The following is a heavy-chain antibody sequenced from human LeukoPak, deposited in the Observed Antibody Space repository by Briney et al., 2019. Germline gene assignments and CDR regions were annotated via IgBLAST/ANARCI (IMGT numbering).Heavy chain of an antibody. Sequence: GGSLRLSCAASGFTVSSNYMSWVRQAPGKGVGGVSVIYSGGSTYYADSAKGPFTISRDNSKNTLYLQMNSLGAEDTAVYYCAKSPRLLWFGELCALHYWGQGTLVTVST. D-gene: IGHD3-10*01. CDR3: AKSPRLLWFGELCALHY. J-gene: IGHJ4*02. V-gene: IGHV3-53*01. CDR1: GFTVSSNY. CDR2: IYSGGST.